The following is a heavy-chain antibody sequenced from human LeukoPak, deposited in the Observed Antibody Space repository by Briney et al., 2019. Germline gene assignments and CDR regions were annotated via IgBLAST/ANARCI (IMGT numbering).Heavy chain of an antibody. V-gene: IGHV3-7*03. D-gene: IGHD3-10*01. CDR3: ARRRPFGELLLGIDY. CDR2: IKQDGSEK. J-gene: IGHJ4*02. Sequence: PGGSLRLSCAASGFTFSSYWMSWVRQAPGKGLEWVANIKQDGSEKYYVDSVKGRFTISRDNAKNSLYLQMNSLRAEDTAVYYCARRRPFGELLLGIDYWGQGTLVTVSS. CDR1: GFTFSSYW.